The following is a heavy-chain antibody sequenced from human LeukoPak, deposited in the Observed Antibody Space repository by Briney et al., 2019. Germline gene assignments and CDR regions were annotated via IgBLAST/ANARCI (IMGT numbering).Heavy chain of an antibody. J-gene: IGHJ5*02. V-gene: IGHV3-23*01. CDR1: GFTFNFHA. CDR2: ISGSGAKT. D-gene: IGHD2-15*01. Sequence: GGSLRLSCAASGFTFNFHAMTWVRQAPGKGLEWVSTISGSGAKTYYADSVKGRFTISRDNSKNTLLLQINTLRAEDTAIYYCAKETGPGGSNWFDPWGQGTLVTVS. CDR3: AKETGPGGSNWFDP.